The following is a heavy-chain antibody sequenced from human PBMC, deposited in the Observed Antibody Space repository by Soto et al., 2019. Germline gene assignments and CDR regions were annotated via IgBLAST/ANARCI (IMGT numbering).Heavy chain of an antibody. J-gene: IGHJ4*02. Sequence: QITLKESGPTLVKPTQTLTLTCTFSGFSLSTSGVGVGWIRQPPGKALEWLALIYWDEDKRYSPSLKNRLTITKVTSKNQVVLIMTNMDPLDTATYYCAHDSSGLYGFDYWGQGTLVTVSS. V-gene: IGHV2-5*02. CDR2: IYWDEDK. D-gene: IGHD6-19*01. CDR3: AHDSSGLYGFDY. CDR1: GFSLSTSGVG.